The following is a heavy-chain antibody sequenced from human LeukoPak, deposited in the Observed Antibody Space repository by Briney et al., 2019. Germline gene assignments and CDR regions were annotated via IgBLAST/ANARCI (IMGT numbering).Heavy chain of an antibody. Sequence: ASVKVSCKASGYTFTGYYMHWVRQAPGQGLEWMGWINPNSGGTNYAQKFQGRVTITADKSTSTAYMELSSLRSEDTAVYYCARGDNYDFWSGYWPAPGDYGMDVWGQGTTVTVSS. CDR2: INPNSGGT. J-gene: IGHJ6*02. CDR3: ARGDNYDFWSGYWPAPGDYGMDV. CDR1: GYTFTGYY. D-gene: IGHD3-3*01. V-gene: IGHV1-2*02.